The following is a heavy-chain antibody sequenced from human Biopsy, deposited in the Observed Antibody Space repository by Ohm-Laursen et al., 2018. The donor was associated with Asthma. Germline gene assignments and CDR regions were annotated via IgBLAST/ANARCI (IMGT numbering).Heavy chain of an antibody. CDR3: ASDFPKDYVRYNFQF. Sequence: ASVKVSCKAPGGTFSNFAISWVRQAPGQGLEWLGGIITVFGTTNYAQKFQGRVTMTEDTSTDTAYMELSSLSPDDTAVYYCASDFPKDYVRYNFQFWGQGTLVTVSS. CDR2: IITVFGTT. V-gene: IGHV1-69*06. D-gene: IGHD4-17*01. J-gene: IGHJ4*02. CDR1: GGTFSNFA.